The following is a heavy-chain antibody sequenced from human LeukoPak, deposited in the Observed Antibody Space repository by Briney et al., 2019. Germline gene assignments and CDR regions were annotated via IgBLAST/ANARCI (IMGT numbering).Heavy chain of an antibody. V-gene: IGHV3-53*01. CDR2: IYSGGST. CDR1: GFTVSSNY. D-gene: IGHD6-13*01. CDR3: ARLGYSSRSEYFQH. Sequence: GGSLRLSCAASGFTVSSNYMSRVRQAPGKGLEWVSVIYSGGSTYYADSVKGRFTISRDNSKNTLYLQMNSLRAEDTAVYYCARLGYSSRSEYFQHWGQGTLVTVSS. J-gene: IGHJ1*01.